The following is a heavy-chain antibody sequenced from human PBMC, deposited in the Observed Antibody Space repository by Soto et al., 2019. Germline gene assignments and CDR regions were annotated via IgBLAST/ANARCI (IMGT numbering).Heavy chain of an antibody. CDR3: ARATGVLRFLEWPPNGFDP. CDR1: GGSINSGGYY. J-gene: IGHJ5*02. Sequence: QVQLQESGPGLVKPSQTLSLTCTVSGGSINSGGYYWNWIRQHPGKDLEWIGYIYYDGSTYYNPSLQTRINISADTSKNQFSLKLSSVTAADTAVYYCARATGVLRFLEWPPNGFDPWGQGTLVTVSS. CDR2: IYYDGST. V-gene: IGHV4-31*03. D-gene: IGHD3-3*01.